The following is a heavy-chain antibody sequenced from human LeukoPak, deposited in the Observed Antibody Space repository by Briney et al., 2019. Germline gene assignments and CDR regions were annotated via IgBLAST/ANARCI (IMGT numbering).Heavy chain of an antibody. CDR1: GFTFSSYW. CDR3: ARDRDDTSGYYPRALKY. J-gene: IGHJ4*02. V-gene: IGHV3-74*01. Sequence: PGGSLRLSCAASGFTFSSYWMHWVRQAPGKGLVWVSRINSDGSSTSYADSVKGRFTISRDNAKNTLYLQMNSLRAEDTAVYYCARDRDDTSGYYPRALKYWGQGTLVTVSS. D-gene: IGHD3-22*01. CDR2: INSDGSST.